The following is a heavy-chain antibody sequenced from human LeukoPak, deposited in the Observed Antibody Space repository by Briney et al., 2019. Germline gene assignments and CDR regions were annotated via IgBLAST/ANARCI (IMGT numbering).Heavy chain of an antibody. CDR2: IYTSGST. D-gene: IGHD3-3*01. CDR3: ARAPKFSRFLEWPPSYGMDV. J-gene: IGHJ6*02. V-gene: IGHV4-4*07. Sequence: PSETLSLTCTVSGGSISSYYWSWIRQPAGKGLEWIGRIYTSGSTNYNPSLKSRVTMSVDTSKNQFSLKLSSVTAADTAVYYCARAPKFSRFLEWPPSYGMDVWGQGTTVTVSS. CDR1: GGSISSYY.